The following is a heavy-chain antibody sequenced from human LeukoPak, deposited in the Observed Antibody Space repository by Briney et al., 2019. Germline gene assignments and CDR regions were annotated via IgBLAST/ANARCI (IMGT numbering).Heavy chain of an antibody. J-gene: IGHJ4*02. V-gene: IGHV1-2*02. Sequence: ASVKVSCKASGYTFTGYYMHWVRRAPGQGLEWMGWINPNSGGTNYAQKFQGRVTMTRDTSISTAYMELSRLRSDDTAVYYCARDMGGGSCQDYWGQGTLVTVSS. CDR1: GYTFTGYY. D-gene: IGHD2-15*01. CDR3: ARDMGGGSCQDY. CDR2: INPNSGGT.